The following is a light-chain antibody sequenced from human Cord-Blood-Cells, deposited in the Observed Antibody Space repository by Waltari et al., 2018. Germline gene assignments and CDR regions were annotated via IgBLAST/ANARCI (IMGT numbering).Light chain of an antibody. CDR3: SSYTSSSTWV. CDR1: SSDVGGYNY. CDR2: DVS. J-gene: IGLJ3*02. V-gene: IGLV2-14*01. Sequence: QSALTQPASVSGSPGQSITISCTGTSSDVGGYNYVSWYQQHPGKAPKLMFYDVSKRPSGVSNRSAGSKSGNPASLTLSGLQAEDEADYYCSSYTSSSTWVFGGGTKLTVL.